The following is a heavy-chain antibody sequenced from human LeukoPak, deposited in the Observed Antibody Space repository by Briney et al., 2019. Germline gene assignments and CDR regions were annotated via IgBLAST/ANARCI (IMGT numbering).Heavy chain of an antibody. J-gene: IGHJ5*02. D-gene: IGHD3-22*01. CDR3: ARAARPFYDSSDYYSS. CDR1: GFTFSSYA. CDR2: ISSSSSTI. Sequence: GGSLRLSCAASGFTFSSYAMSWVRQAPGKGLEWVSYISSSSSTIYYADSVKGRFTISRDNAKNSLYLQMNSLRAEDTALYYCARAARPFYDSSDYYSSWGQGTLVTVSS. V-gene: IGHV3-48*01.